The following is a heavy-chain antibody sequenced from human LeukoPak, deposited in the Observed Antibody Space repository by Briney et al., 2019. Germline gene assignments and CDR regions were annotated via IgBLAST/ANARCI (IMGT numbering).Heavy chain of an antibody. CDR2: IKSKTDGGTT. J-gene: IGHJ4*02. D-gene: IGHD3-10*01. Sequence: GGSLRLSCAASGFTFSNAWMSWVRQAPGKGLEWVGRIKSKTDGGTTDYAAPVKGRFTISRDDSKNTLYLQMNSLKTEDTAVYYCTTGRYYYGSGSYRHNFDYWGQGSLVTVHS. V-gene: IGHV3-15*01. CDR3: TTGRYYYGSGSYRHNFDY. CDR1: GFTFSNAW.